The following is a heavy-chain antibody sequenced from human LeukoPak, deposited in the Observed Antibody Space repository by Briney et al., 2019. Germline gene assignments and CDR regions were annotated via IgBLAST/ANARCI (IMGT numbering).Heavy chain of an antibody. CDR1: GFTFDHYA. V-gene: IGHV3-9*01. Sequence: GRSLRLSCAASGFTFDHYAMHWVRQGPGKGLEWVSGISKNTDNMGYADSVKGRFTISRDNAKKSLFLQVNSLTTEDTALYYCAKAPDSYYSLDGFDIWGQGTMVTVSS. D-gene: IGHD2-15*01. CDR3: AKAPDSYYSLDGFDI. CDR2: ISKNTDNM. J-gene: IGHJ3*02.